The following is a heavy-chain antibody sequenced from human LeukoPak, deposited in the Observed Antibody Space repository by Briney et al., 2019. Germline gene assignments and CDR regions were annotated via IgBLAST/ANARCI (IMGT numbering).Heavy chain of an antibody. Sequence: GGSLRLSCAASGFTFSGYAMSWVRQAPGKGLQWVSTISRSGDNTYYADPVKGRFTISRDNSKNTLYLQMSSLRAEDTAVYYCAKAGANWFDPWGQGTLVTVSS. V-gene: IGHV3-23*01. CDR2: ISRSGDNT. CDR1: GFTFSGYA. CDR3: AKAGANWFDP. J-gene: IGHJ5*02. D-gene: IGHD3-10*01.